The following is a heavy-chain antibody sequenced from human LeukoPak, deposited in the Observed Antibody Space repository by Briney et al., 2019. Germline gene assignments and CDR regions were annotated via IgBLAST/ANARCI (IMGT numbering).Heavy chain of an antibody. CDR1: GYSFTSYW. V-gene: IGHV5-51*01. J-gene: IGHJ3*02. D-gene: IGHD1-1*01. CDR2: IYPGDSDK. CDR3: AKQGDWNDGAFDI. Sequence: GESLKISRKGSGYSFTSYWIGWVRQMPGKGLEWMGIIYPGDSDKRYSPSFQGQVTISADKSISTAYLQWSSLKASDTAMYYCAKQGDWNDGAFDIWGQGTMVTVSS.